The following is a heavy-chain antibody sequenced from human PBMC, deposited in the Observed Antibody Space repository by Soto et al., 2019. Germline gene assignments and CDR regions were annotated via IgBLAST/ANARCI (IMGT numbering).Heavy chain of an antibody. CDR1: GFTFSSYG. V-gene: IGHV3-30*18. D-gene: IGHD3-22*01. CDR3: AKVAYDSSGYSDY. Sequence: QVQLVESGGGVVQPGRSLRLSCAASGFTFSSYGMHWVRQAPGKGLEWVAVISYDGSNKYYADSVKGRFTISRDNSKNTLYLQRNSLRAEDTAVYYCAKVAYDSSGYSDYWGQGTLVTISS. CDR2: ISYDGSNK. J-gene: IGHJ4*02.